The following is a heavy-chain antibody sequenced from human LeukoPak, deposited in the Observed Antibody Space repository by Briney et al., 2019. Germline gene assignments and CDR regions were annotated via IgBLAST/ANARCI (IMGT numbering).Heavy chain of an antibody. V-gene: IGHV3-23*01. Sequence: GGSLRLSCAASGFTFSNYAMSWVRQAPGKGLEWVSAISGSGGSTYYADSVKGRFTISRDNSKNTLYLQMNSLRAEDTAVYYCAKDPTRGAEAGTILFDYWGQGTLVTVSS. D-gene: IGHD6-13*01. J-gene: IGHJ4*02. CDR1: GFTFSNYA. CDR3: AKDPTRGAEAGTILFDY. CDR2: ISGSGGST.